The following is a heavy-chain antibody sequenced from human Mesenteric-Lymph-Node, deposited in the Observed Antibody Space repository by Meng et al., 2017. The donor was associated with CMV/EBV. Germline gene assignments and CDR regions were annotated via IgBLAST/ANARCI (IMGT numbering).Heavy chain of an antibody. CDR1: GGSFSGYY. J-gene: IGHJ5*02. CDR3: ASGMVAGSRFDP. D-gene: IGHD2-15*01. V-gene: IGHV4-34*01. Sequence: LTCAVYGGSFSGYYWSGIRQPPGKGLEWIGEINHSGSTNYNPSLKSRVTISVDTSKNQFSLKLSSVTAADTAVYYCASGMVAGSRFDPWGQGTLVTVSS. CDR2: INHSGST.